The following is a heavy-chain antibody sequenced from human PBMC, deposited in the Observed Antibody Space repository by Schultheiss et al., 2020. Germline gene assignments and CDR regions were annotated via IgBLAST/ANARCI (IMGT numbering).Heavy chain of an antibody. CDR1: GGSISSGDYY. D-gene: IGHD2-2*01. V-gene: IGHV4-61*02. J-gene: IGHJ5*02. CDR3: AIYERVSAAMRGWFDP. CDR2: IYTSGST. Sequence: SETLSLTCTVSGGSISSGDYYWSWIRQPAGKGLEWIGRIYTSGSTNYNPSLKSRVTISVDTSKNQFSLKLSSVTAADTAVYYCAIYERVSAAMRGWFDPWGQGTLVTVSS.